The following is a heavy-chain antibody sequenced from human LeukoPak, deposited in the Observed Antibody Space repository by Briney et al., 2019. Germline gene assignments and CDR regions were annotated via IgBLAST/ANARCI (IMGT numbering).Heavy chain of an antibody. CDR2: ISSSSSYT. D-gene: IGHD4-23*01. CDR3: ARIQYGGPGDDAFDI. Sequence: PGGSLRLSCAASGFTFSDYYMSWIRQAPGKGREWVSYISSSSSYTNYADSVKGRFTISRDNAKNSLYLQMNSLRAEDTAVYYCARIQYGGPGDDAFDIWGQGTMVTVSS. J-gene: IGHJ3*02. CDR1: GFTFSDYY. V-gene: IGHV3-11*03.